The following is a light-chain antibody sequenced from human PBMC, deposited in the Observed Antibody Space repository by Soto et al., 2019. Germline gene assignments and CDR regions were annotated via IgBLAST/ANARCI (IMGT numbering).Light chain of an antibody. V-gene: IGLV2-14*01. Sequence: QSALTQPASVSGSPGQSITISCTGSSSDIGGYNYVSWYQQHPGKAPKLMIYDVSNRPSGISNRFSASKSGNTASLTISGLQAEDETDYYCSSYTNRYTWVFGGGTKLTVL. CDR2: DVS. J-gene: IGLJ3*02. CDR3: SSYTNRYTWV. CDR1: SSDIGGYNY.